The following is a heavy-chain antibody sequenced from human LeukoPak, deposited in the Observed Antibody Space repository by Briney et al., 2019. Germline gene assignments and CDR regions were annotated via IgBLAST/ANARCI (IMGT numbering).Heavy chain of an antibody. CDR2: IYYTGNT. J-gene: IGHJ4*02. D-gene: IGHD7-27*01. CDR3: ARHPGASFDS. CDR1: GDSISGDY. V-gene: IGHV4-59*08. Sequence: SETLSLSCTVSGDSISGDYWSWIRQPPGKRLEWIGYIYYTGNTTYNPSLKSRVTMSIDTSRKLFSLRLTSVTAADTAVCFCARHPGASFDSWGQGNLVTVSS.